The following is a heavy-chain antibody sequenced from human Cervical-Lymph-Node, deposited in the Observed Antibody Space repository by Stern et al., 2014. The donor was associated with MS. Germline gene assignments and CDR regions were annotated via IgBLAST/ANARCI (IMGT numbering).Heavy chain of an antibody. CDR1: GGSVSSGSYY. J-gene: IGHJ2*01. CDR3: ARDVRVTTVTTEEFSWYFDL. CDR2: IHYSGSS. D-gene: IGHD4-17*01. Sequence: QVQLQESGPGLVKPSETLSLTCTVSGGSVSSGSYYWSWIRQPPGKGLEWIGYIHYSGSSKYNPSLKSRVTISVDTSKNQFSLKLSSVTAADTAVYYCARDVRVTTVTTEEFSWYFDLWGRGTLVTVSS. V-gene: IGHV4-61*01.